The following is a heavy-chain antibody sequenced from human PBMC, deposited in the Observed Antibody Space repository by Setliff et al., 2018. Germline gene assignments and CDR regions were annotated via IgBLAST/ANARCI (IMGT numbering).Heavy chain of an antibody. Sequence: GGSLRLSCAASGFTFNNYAMSWVRQAPGKRLEWVSVVYRGGSTTFYADSVKGRFTISRDDSKNTLCLQMNSLTVDDTAVYYCAKDLGDDGHYYYYMDVWGKGTTVTVSS. CDR1: GFTFNNYA. CDR3: AKDLGDDGHYYYYMDV. J-gene: IGHJ6*03. CDR2: VYRGGSTT. D-gene: IGHD4-17*01. V-gene: IGHV3-23*03.